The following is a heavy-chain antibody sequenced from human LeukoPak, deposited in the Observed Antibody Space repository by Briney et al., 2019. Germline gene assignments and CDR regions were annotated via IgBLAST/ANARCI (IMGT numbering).Heavy chain of an antibody. V-gene: IGHV1-2*02. CDR3: ARADSHNDYVWGSYRYLDC. J-gene: IGHJ4*02. D-gene: IGHD3-16*02. CDR1: GYTFTGYY. Sequence: GASVKVSCKTSGYTFTGYYVHWVRQAPGQGLEWMGWINPNSGGTNYQQKFQGRVTMTRDTSISTAYMELSRLRSDDTAVYYCARADSHNDYVWGSYRYLDCWGQGTLVTVSS. CDR2: INPNSGGT.